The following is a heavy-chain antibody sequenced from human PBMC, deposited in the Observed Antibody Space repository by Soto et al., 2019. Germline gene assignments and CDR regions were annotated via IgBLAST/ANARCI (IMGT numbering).Heavy chain of an antibody. Sequence: GWSLRLSCEASGFMFGTSGMHWVRQAPGKGLEWVSGIWLDGSERYYSDSVKGRFTISRDNSKNTLFLQMNSLRVEDTAVYFFARDASGTTSCIAAWGQGSLVTVSS. J-gene: IGHJ5*02. CDR2: IWLDGSER. V-gene: IGHV3-33*01. D-gene: IGHD1-1*01. CDR1: GFMFGTSG. CDR3: ARDASGTTSCIAA.